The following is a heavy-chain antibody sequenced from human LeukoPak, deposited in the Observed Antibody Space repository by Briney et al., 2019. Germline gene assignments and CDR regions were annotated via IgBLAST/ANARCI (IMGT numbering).Heavy chain of an antibody. Sequence: SVKVSCKASGGTFSSYAISWVRQAPGQGLEWMGGIIPIFGTANYAQKFQGRVTITTDESTSTAYMELSSLRSEDTAVYYCAREPPQSSSGWYNWFDPWGQGTLVTVCS. V-gene: IGHV1-69*05. CDR3: AREPPQSSSGWYNWFDP. J-gene: IGHJ5*02. CDR1: GGTFSSYA. D-gene: IGHD6-19*01. CDR2: IIPIFGTA.